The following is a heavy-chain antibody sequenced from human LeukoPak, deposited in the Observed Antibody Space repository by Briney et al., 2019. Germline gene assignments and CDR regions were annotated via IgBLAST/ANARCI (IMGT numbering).Heavy chain of an antibody. Sequence: PGGSLRLSCAASGFTFSSYAMSWVRQAPGKGLEWVSAISGSGGSTYYADSVKGRFTISRDNSKNTLYLQMNSLRAEDTAVYYCAKDEHTGRYYYGMDVWDQGTTVTVSS. V-gene: IGHV3-23*01. CDR2: ISGSGGST. D-gene: IGHD2-8*02. CDR3: AKDEHTGRYYYGMDV. CDR1: GFTFSSYA. J-gene: IGHJ6*02.